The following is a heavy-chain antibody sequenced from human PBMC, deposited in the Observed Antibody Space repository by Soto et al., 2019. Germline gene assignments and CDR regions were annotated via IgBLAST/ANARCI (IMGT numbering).Heavy chain of an antibody. D-gene: IGHD3-3*01. CDR3: TTLYDFWSGPNYYYGMDV. V-gene: IGHV3-15*07. Sequence: GGSLRLSCAASGFTFSNAWMNWVCLAPGKGLERVGRIKSKTDGGTTDYAAPVKGRFTISRDDSKNTLYLQMNSLKTEDTAVYYCTTLYDFWSGPNYYYGMDVWGQGTTVTVSS. CDR1: GFTFSNAW. J-gene: IGHJ6*02. CDR2: IKSKTDGGTT.